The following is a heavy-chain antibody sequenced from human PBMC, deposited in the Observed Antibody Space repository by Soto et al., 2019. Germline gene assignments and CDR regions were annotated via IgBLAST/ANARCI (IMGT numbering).Heavy chain of an antibody. Sequence: TGGSLRLSCAASGFTFSSYSMNWVRQAPGKGLEWVSSISSSSSYIYYADSVKGRFTISRDNAKNSLYLQMNSLRAEDTAVYYYARDGMTTVTTRAFDIWGQGTRVTVSS. CDR3: ARDGMTTVTTRAFDI. CDR1: GFTFSSYS. CDR2: ISSSSSYI. D-gene: IGHD4-17*01. V-gene: IGHV3-21*01. J-gene: IGHJ3*02.